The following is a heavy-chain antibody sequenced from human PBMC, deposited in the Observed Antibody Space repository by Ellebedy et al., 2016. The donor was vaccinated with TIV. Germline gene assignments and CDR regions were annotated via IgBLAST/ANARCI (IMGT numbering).Heavy chain of an antibody. CDR3: THVDHGNYFN. J-gene: IGHJ4*02. CDR2: IHWNDDK. Sequence: SGPTLVKPTQTLTLTCSFSGFSLSTSGVGVGWIRQPPGKALEWLAVIHWNDDKRYSPSLKTRLTLTKDTSKNQVVLTMTDMDPVDTATYFCTHVDHGNYFNWGQGALVTVSS. D-gene: IGHD1-26*01. V-gene: IGHV2-5*01. CDR1: GFSLSTSGVG.